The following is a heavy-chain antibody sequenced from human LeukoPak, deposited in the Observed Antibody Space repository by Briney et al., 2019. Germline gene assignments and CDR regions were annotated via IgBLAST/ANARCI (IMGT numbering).Heavy chain of an antibody. Sequence: PGGSLRLSCAASGFTFSSYGMHWVRQASGKGLEWVAVISYDGSNKYYADSVKGRFTISRDNSKNTLYLQMNSLRAEDTAVYYCAKARGGVVVPAPKDYWGQGTLVTVSS. CDR2: ISYDGSNK. CDR1: GFTFSSYG. D-gene: IGHD2-2*01. J-gene: IGHJ4*02. CDR3: AKARGGVVVPAPKDY. V-gene: IGHV3-30*18.